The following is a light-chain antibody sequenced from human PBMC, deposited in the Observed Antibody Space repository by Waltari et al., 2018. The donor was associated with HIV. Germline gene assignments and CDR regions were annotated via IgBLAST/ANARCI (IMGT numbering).Light chain of an antibody. CDR2: DKN. Sequence: SSELTQDTAVSVALGQTVRITCQGDSLRRNYARWYQQKPGQAPVPVIYDKNSRPSGIPDRFSGSSSRNTASLTITGAQAEDEADYYCNSRDSSDNHLVFGGGTKLTVL. V-gene: IGLV3-19*01. CDR1: SLRRNY. J-gene: IGLJ3*02. CDR3: NSRDSSDNHLV.